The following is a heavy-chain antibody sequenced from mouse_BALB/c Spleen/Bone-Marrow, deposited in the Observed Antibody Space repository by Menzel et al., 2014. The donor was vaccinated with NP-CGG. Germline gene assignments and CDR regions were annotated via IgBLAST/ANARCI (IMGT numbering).Heavy chain of an antibody. J-gene: IGHJ4*01. V-gene: IGHV1-26*01. D-gene: IGHD2-2*01. CDR1: GYSFTGYT. CDR2: INPYNGGI. Sequence: VQLQQSGPELVKPGASMKISCKASGYSFTGYTMNWVKQSHGKNPEWIGLINPYNGGIRYNQKFKGKATLTVDKSSSTAYMELLSLTSEDSAVYYCARSGYGRYAMDYWGQGTSVTVSS. CDR3: ARSGYGRYAMDY.